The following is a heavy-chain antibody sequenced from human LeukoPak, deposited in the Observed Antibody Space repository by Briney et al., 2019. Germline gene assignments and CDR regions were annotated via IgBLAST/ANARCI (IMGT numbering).Heavy chain of an antibody. J-gene: IGHJ6*03. V-gene: IGHV4-4*07. CDR2: IYTSGST. Sequence: SETLSLTCTVSGGSISSYYWSWIRQPAGKGLGWIGRIYTSGSTNYNPSLKSRVTMSVDTSKNQFSLKLSSVTAADTAVYYCARFVVVPAAIIPYYYYYYMDVWGKGTTVTVSS. CDR3: ARFVVVPAAIIPYYYYYYMDV. CDR1: GGSISSYY. D-gene: IGHD2-2*02.